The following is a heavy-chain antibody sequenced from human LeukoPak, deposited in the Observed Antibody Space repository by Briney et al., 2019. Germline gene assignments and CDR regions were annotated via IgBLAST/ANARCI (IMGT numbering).Heavy chain of an antibody. Sequence: GGSLRLSCAASGFTFSSYWMSWVRQAPGKGLEWVANIKQDGSEKYYVDSVKGRFTISRDNAKNSLYLQMNSLRAEDTAVYYCARRGVRGVTPFDYWGQGTLVTVSS. D-gene: IGHD3-10*01. V-gene: IGHV3-7*01. CDR3: ARRGVRGVTPFDY. CDR1: GFTFSSYW. J-gene: IGHJ4*02. CDR2: IKQDGSEK.